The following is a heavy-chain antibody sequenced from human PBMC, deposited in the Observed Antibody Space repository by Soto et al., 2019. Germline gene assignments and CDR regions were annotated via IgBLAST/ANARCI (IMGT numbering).Heavy chain of an antibody. J-gene: IGHJ4*02. V-gene: IGHV4-59*01. CDR1: GGSISSYY. CDR2: IYYSGST. Sequence: SETLSLTCTVSGGSISSYYWSWIRQPPGKGLEWIGYIYYSGSTNYNPSLKSRVTISVDTSKNQSSLKLSSVTAADTAVYYCARDPYYGSVHYFDYWGQGTLVTVSS. D-gene: IGHD3-10*01. CDR3: ARDPYYGSVHYFDY.